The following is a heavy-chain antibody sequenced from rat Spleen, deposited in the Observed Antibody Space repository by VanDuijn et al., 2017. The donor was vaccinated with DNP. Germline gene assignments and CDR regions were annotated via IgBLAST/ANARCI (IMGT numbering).Heavy chain of an antibody. V-gene: IGHV5S13*01. Sequence: EVQLVESGGGLVQPGRSLKLSCAASGFTFSNYGMAWVRQAPMKGPEWVASITSNGGSTYYQDSVKGRFTISRDNAKSTLYLQMDSLRSEDTAAYYCSTHYPQRAMDVWGQGTSVTVSS. CDR3: STHYPQRAMDV. D-gene: IGHD3-2*01. CDR2: ITSNGGST. CDR1: GFTFSNYG. J-gene: IGHJ4*01.